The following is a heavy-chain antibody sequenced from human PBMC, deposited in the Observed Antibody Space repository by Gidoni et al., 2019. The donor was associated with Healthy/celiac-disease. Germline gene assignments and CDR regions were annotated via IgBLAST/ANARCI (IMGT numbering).Heavy chain of an antibody. CDR2: INPNSGGT. Sequence: QVQLVQSGAEVKTPGASVKVSCTPSGYTFTGYYMHGVLQSPGQGLAWMGWINPNSGGTNYAQKFQGRVTMTRDTSISTAYMELSRLRSDDTAVYYCARGGSWYGHWFDPWGQGTLVTVSS. V-gene: IGHV1-2*02. CDR1: GYTFTGYY. D-gene: IGHD6-13*01. CDR3: ARGGSWYGHWFDP. J-gene: IGHJ5*02.